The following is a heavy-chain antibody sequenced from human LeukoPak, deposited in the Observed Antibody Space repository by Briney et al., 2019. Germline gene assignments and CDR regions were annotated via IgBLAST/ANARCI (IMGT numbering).Heavy chain of an antibody. CDR1: GFTFSSYS. Sequence: GGSLRLSCAASGFTFSSYSMNWVRQAPGKGLEWVSSISSSSSYIYYADSVKGRFTISRDNAKNSLYLQMNSLRAEDTAVYYCARMEAVAAISYWGQGTLVTVSS. V-gene: IGHV3-21*01. J-gene: IGHJ4*02. D-gene: IGHD2-15*01. CDR2: ISSSSSYI. CDR3: ARMEAVAAISY.